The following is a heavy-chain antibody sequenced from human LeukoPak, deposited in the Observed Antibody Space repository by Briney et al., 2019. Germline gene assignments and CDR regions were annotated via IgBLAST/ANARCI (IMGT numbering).Heavy chain of an antibody. Sequence: SETLSLTCTVSGGSISSSSYYWGWIRQPPGKGLEWIGSIYYSGSTYYNPSLKSRVTISVDTPKNQFSLKLSSVTAADTAVYYCDASVYCSSTSCRDAFDIWGQGTMVTVSS. CDR2: IYYSGST. CDR3: DASVYCSSTSCRDAFDI. CDR1: GGSISSSSYY. J-gene: IGHJ3*02. D-gene: IGHD2-2*01. V-gene: IGHV4-39*01.